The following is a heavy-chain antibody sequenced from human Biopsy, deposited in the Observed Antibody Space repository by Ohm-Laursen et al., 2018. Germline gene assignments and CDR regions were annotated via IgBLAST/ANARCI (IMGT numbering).Heavy chain of an antibody. Sequence: SQTLSLTCSVSGASVKTSGYFWAWIRQRPGKGLEWIGYISYNERTHYNPSLTNRLAISFDTSNNRISLQLRSVSVADTAVYYCVREPKTGTAEAWYFDLWGRGSPVTVPS. V-gene: IGHV4-31*03. J-gene: IGHJ2*01. CDR3: VREPKTGTAEAWYFDL. CDR2: ISYNERT. D-gene: IGHD3-9*01. CDR1: GASVKTSGYF.